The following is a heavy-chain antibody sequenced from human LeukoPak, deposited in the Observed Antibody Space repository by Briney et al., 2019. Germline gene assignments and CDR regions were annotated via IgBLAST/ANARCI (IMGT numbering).Heavy chain of an antibody. CDR1: GFTFSSYW. Sequence: GGSLRLSCAASGFTFSSYWMHWVRQAPGKGLVWLSRIKSDGRSTSYADSVKGRITISRDNAKSTLYLQMNGLRAEDTAVYYWARDNGDYVSVDYWGQGTLVTVSS. CDR2: IKSDGRST. J-gene: IGHJ4*02. V-gene: IGHV3-74*01. D-gene: IGHD4-17*01. CDR3: ARDNGDYVSVDY.